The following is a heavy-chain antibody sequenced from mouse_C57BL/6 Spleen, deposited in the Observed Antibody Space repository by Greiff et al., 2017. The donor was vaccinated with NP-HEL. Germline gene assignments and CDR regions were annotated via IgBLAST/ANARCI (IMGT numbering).Heavy chain of an antibody. CDR3: ASNYYGSSYVDWYFDV. J-gene: IGHJ1*03. CDR1: GFTFSDYG. V-gene: IGHV5-17*01. Sequence: EVQLVESGGGLVKPGGSLKLSCAASGFTFSDYGMHWVRQAPEKGLEWVAYISSGSSTIYYADTVKGRFTISRDNAKNTRFLQMTSLRSEDTAMFYCASNYYGSSYVDWYFDVWGTGTTVTVAS. D-gene: IGHD1-1*01. CDR2: ISSGSSTI.